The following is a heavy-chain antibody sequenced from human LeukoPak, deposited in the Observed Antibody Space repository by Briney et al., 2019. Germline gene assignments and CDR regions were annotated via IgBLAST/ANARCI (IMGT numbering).Heavy chain of an antibody. Sequence: PSETLSLTCTVSGGSVSSYYWSWIRQPPGQGLEWTGYIYYSGSTNYNPSLKSRVTISVDTSKNQSSLKLSSVTAADTAVYYCASLGYCSSTSCYRGIFDYWGQGTLVTVSS. J-gene: IGHJ4*02. CDR3: ASLGYCSSTSCYRGIFDY. V-gene: IGHV4-59*02. CDR1: GGSVSSYY. D-gene: IGHD2-2*01. CDR2: IYYSGST.